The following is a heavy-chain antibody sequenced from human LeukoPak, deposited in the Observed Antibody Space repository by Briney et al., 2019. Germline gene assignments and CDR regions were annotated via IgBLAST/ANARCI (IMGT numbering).Heavy chain of an antibody. V-gene: IGHV3-7*01. Sequence: GGSLRLSCAVSGFTFSNAWMSWVRQAPGKGLEWVAKIKQDGSDKYYVDSVKGRFTISRDNAKNSLYLQMNSLRAEDTAVYYCASKQWLVSDFDYWGQGTLVTVSS. CDR1: GFTFSNAW. CDR2: IKQDGSDK. J-gene: IGHJ4*02. D-gene: IGHD6-19*01. CDR3: ASKQWLVSDFDY.